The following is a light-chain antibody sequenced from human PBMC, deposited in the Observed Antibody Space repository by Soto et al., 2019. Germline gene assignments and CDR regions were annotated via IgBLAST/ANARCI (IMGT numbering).Light chain of an antibody. CDR3: AAWDDSLNAVM. J-gene: IGLJ3*02. CDR2: GSD. Sequence: QSVLTQPPSASGTPGQRVTISCSGSSSNIGSNSVNWYQRLPGTAPKLLIYGSDQRPSGVPDRFSGSKSGTSVSLAISGLQSEDEADYYCAAWDDSLNAVMFGGGTKETVL. V-gene: IGLV1-44*01. CDR1: SSNIGSNS.